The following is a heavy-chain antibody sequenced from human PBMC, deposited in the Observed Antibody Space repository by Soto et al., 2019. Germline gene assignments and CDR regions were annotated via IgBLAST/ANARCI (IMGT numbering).Heavy chain of an antibody. CDR3: AKDFGSRLRYFDWSKEYYFDY. CDR1: GFTFSSYA. Sequence: PGGSLRLSCAASGFTFSSYAMSWVRQAPGKGLEWVSAISGSGGSTYYADSVKGRFTISRDNSKNTLFLQMNSLRAEDTAVYYCAKDFGSRLRYFDWSKEYYFDYWGQGTLVTVSS. J-gene: IGHJ4*02. V-gene: IGHV3-23*01. D-gene: IGHD3-9*01. CDR2: ISGSGGST.